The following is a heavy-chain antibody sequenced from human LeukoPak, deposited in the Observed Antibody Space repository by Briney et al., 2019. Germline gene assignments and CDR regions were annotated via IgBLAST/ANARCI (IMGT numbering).Heavy chain of an antibody. CDR2: ISGSGGNT. D-gene: IGHD1-14*01. J-gene: IGHJ4*02. V-gene: IGHV3-23*01. CDR3: AKPAKTDYADY. CDR1: GFTFSNYA. Sequence: GGSLRLSCAASGFTFSNYAMNWVRQAPGKGLEWVSAISGSGGNTYYADSVKGRFTISRDNSKNTLYLQMTSLRAEDTALYYCAKPAKTDYADYWGQGTLVTVSS.